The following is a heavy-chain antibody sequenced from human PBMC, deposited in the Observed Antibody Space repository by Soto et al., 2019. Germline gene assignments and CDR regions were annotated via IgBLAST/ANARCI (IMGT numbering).Heavy chain of an antibody. CDR3: ARGRSGYDYAGPRYFDY. CDR1: GGSISSGGYY. Sequence: QVQLQESGPGLVKPSQTLSLTCTVSGGSISSGGYYWSWIRQHPGKGLEWIGYIYYSGSTYYNPSLKSRVTISVDTSKNQFSLKLSSVPAADTAVYYCARGRSGYDYAGPRYFDYWGQGTLVTVSS. D-gene: IGHD5-12*01. CDR2: IYYSGST. V-gene: IGHV4-31*03. J-gene: IGHJ4*02.